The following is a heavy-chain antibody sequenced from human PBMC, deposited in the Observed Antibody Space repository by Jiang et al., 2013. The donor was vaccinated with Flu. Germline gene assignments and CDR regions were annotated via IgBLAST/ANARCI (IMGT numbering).Heavy chain of an antibody. Sequence: SGLVKPSETLSLTCTVSGGSISSSSYYWGWIRQPPGKGLEWIGSIYYSGSTYYNPSLKSRVTISVDTSKNQFSLKLSSVTAADTAVYYCARQDALYDFDIWGQGTMVTVSS. CDR1: GGSISSSSYY. CDR2: IYYSGST. D-gene: IGHD3-3*01. J-gene: IGHJ3*02. CDR3: ARQDALYDFDI. V-gene: IGHV4-39*01.